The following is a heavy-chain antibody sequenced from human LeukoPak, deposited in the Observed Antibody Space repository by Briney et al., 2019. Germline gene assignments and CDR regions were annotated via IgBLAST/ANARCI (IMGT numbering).Heavy chain of an antibody. CDR1: GFTFSSYE. D-gene: IGHD1-14*01. V-gene: IGHV3-48*03. CDR2: ISSSGSNI. J-gene: IGHJ4*02. CDR3: WRDRKEATEFDY. Sequence: GGSLRFSCAPSGFTFSSYEMNWVRQAPGKGLEGVSYISSSGSNIYYADSVKGRFTISRDNAKKSLYLQMNSLRAEDKAVYYCWRDRKEATEFDYWGQGTLVTVSS.